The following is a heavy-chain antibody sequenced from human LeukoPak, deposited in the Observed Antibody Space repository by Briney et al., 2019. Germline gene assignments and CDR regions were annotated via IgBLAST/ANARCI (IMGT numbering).Heavy chain of an antibody. J-gene: IGHJ6*02. V-gene: IGHV4-39*01. Sequence: PSETLSLTCTVSGGSISSSSYYWGWIRQPPGKGLEWIGSIYYSGSTYYNPSLKSRVTISVDTSKNQFSLKLSSVTAADTAVYYCVAAADPALGMDVWGQGTTVTVSS. CDR1: GGSISSSSYY. CDR2: IYYSGST. D-gene: IGHD6-13*01. CDR3: VAAADPALGMDV.